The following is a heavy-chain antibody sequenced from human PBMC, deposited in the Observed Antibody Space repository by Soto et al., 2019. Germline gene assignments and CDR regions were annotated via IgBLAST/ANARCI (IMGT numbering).Heavy chain of an antibody. J-gene: IGHJ4*02. CDR2: ISYDGSDK. Sequence: QVQLVEAGGGVVQPGRSLRLSCAAAGFTFSSYAMHWVRQAPGKGQEWVAVISYDGSDKYYADSVKGRFTISRDNSKNTLNLQMNSLRADDTAVYYCAKALGELSPESYDYWGQGTLITVSS. V-gene: IGHV3-30*18. D-gene: IGHD3-16*02. CDR3: AKALGELSPESYDY. CDR1: GFTFSSYA.